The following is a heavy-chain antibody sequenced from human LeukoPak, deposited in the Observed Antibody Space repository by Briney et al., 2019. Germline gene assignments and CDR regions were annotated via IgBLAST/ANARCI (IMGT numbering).Heavy chain of an antibody. Sequence: SETLSLTCAVYGGSFSGYYWSWIRQPPGKGLEWIGEINHSGSTNYNPSLKSRVTISVDTSKNQFSLKLSSVTAADTAVYYCARGLRRPGDYYYGMDVWGKGPTVTVSS. CDR3: ARGLRRPGDYYYGMDV. V-gene: IGHV4-34*01. CDR1: GGSFSGYY. D-gene: IGHD7-27*01. CDR2: INHSGST. J-gene: IGHJ6*04.